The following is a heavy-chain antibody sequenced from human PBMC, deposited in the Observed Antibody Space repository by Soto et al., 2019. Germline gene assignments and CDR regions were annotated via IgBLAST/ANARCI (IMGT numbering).Heavy chain of an antibody. V-gene: IGHV4-34*01. J-gene: IGHJ6*02. Sequence: PSETLSLTCAVYGGSFSGYYWSWIRQPPGKGLEWIGEINHSGSTNYNPSLKSRVTISVDTSKNQFSLKLSSVTAADTAVYYCARGGYSSSKLSRRPCYYYGMDVWGQGTTVTVSS. CDR2: INHSGST. CDR3: ARGGYSSSKLSRRPCYYYGMDV. CDR1: GGSFSGYY. D-gene: IGHD6-6*01.